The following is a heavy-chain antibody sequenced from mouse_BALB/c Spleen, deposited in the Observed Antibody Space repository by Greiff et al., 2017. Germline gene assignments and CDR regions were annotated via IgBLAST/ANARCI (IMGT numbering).Heavy chain of an antibody. D-gene: IGHD1-2*01. V-gene: IGHV1-67*01. Sequence: QVQLKESGPELVRPGVSVKISCKGSSYTFTDYAMHWVKQSHAKSLEWIGVISTYYGNTNYNQKFKGKATMTVDKSSSTAYMELARLTSEDSAVYYCARGVTTADWYFDVWGAGTTVTVSS. CDR2: ISTYYGNT. CDR1: SYTFTDYA. CDR3: ARGVTTADWYFDV. J-gene: IGHJ1*01.